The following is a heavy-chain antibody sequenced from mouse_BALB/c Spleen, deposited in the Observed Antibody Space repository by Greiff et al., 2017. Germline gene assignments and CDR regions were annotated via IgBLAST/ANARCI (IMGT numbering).Heavy chain of an antibody. CDR1: GYTFTDYN. J-gene: IGHJ3*01. D-gene: IGHD4-1*01. CDR2: INPNNGGT. CDR3: ERLTGTFAY. V-gene: IGHV1-18*01. Sequence: VQLQQSGPELVKPGASVKIPCKASGYTFTDYNMDWVKQSHGKSLEWIGDINPNNGGTIYNQKFKGKATLTVDKSSSTAYMELRSLTSEDTAVYYCERLTGTFAYWGQGTLVTVSA.